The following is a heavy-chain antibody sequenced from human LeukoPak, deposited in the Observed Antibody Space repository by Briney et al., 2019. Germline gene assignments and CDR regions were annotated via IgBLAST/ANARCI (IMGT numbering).Heavy chain of an antibody. Sequence: PGGSLRLSCAASGFTFSSYAMSWVRQAPGKGLEWVSAISGSGGSTYYADSVKGRFTISRDNSKNTLYLQMSSLRAEDTAVYYCARDNGSGYTYGYEHYYYYIDVWGKGTTVTVSS. CDR2: ISGSGGST. J-gene: IGHJ6*03. V-gene: IGHV3-23*01. CDR3: ARDNGSGYTYGYEHYYYYIDV. D-gene: IGHD5-18*01. CDR1: GFTFSSYA.